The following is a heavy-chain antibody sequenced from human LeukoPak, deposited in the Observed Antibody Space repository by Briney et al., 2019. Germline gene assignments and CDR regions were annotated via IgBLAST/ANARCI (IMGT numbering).Heavy chain of an antibody. CDR3: ATDRVVAQESYFDY. Sequence: ASVKVSCKASGYTFTSYYMHWVRQAPGKGLEWMGGFDPEDGETIYAQKFQGRVTMTEDTSTDTAYMELSSLRSEDTAVYYCATDRVVAQESYFDYWGQGTLVTVSS. V-gene: IGHV1-24*01. D-gene: IGHD3-3*01. CDR1: GYTFTSYY. CDR2: FDPEDGET. J-gene: IGHJ4*02.